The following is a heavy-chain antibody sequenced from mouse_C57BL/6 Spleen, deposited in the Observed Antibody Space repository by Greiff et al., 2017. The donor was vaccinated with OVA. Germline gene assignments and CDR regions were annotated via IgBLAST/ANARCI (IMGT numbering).Heavy chain of an antibody. CDR2: ISSGGSYT. CDR1: GFTFSSYG. CDR3: ARVDGYYDYCDY. V-gene: IGHV5-6*01. J-gene: IGHJ2*01. Sequence: EVHLVESGGDLVKPGGSLKLSCAASGFTFSSYGMSWVRQTPDKRLEWVATISSGGSYTYYPDSVKGRFTISRDNAKNTLYLQMSSLKSEDTAMYYCARVDGYYDYCDYWGQGTTLTVSS. D-gene: IGHD2-3*01.